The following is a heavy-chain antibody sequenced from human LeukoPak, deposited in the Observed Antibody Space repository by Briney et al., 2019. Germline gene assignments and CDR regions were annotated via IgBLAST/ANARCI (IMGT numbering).Heavy chain of an antibody. V-gene: IGHV3-9*01. Sequence: QTGGSLRLSCAASGLTFDDYAMHWVRQAPGKGLEWVSGITWNSDNIEYADSVKGRFTISRDNSKNTLYLQMNSLRAEDTAVYYCARAKRRGYSGYDKSYYFDYWGQGTLVTVSS. CDR3: ARAKRRGYSGYDKSYYFDY. CDR2: ITWNSDNI. CDR1: GLTFDDYA. J-gene: IGHJ4*02. D-gene: IGHD5-12*01.